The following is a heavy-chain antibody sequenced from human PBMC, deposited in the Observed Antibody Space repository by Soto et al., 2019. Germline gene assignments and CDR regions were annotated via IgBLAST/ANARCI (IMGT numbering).Heavy chain of an antibody. CDR1: GASISSGDYY. CDR2: IHSSGSP. CDR3: ARIIEAGTSEVVFDY. J-gene: IGHJ4*02. D-gene: IGHD6-13*01. V-gene: IGHV4-31*03. Sequence: SETLSLTCTVSGASISSGDYYWSWIRQHPGKGLEWIGYIHSSGSPFYNPSLKSRVSISIDTSKKQFSLNLKSVTAADTAVYYCARIIEAGTSEVVFDYWGQGTLVTV.